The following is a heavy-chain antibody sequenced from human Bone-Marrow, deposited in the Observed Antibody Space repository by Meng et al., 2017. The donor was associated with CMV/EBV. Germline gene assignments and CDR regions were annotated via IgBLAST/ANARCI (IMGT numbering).Heavy chain of an antibody. CDR3: ARDRYCSSTSCSEYWFDP. CDR2: INPNSGGT. V-gene: IGHV1-2*02. D-gene: IGHD2-2*01. Sequence: TVTGYYRHWVRQAPGQGLEWMGWINPNSGGTNYAQKFQGRVTMTRDTSISTAYMELSRLRSDDTAVYYCARDRYCSSTSCSEYWFDPWGQGTLVTVSS. CDR1: TVTGYY. J-gene: IGHJ5*02.